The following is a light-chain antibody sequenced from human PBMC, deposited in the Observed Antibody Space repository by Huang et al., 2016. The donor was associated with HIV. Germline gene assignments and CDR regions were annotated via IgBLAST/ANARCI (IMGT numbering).Light chain of an antibody. CDR3: HQHSSWPGT. J-gene: IGKJ1*01. CDR2: DAS. CDR1: QSVCSY. Sequence: DIVLTQSPATLSLSPGERATLSCRAGQSVCSYVAWYQQTPGQAPRLLVSDASHRATGIPARFSGSGSGTDFTLTISSLEPEDFAVYYCHQHSSWPGTFGQGTRVEIK. V-gene: IGKV3-11*01.